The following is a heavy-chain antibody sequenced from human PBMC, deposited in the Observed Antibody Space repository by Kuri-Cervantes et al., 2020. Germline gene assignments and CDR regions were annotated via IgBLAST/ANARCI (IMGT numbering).Heavy chain of an antibody. J-gene: IGHJ4*02. D-gene: IGHD3-3*01. V-gene: IGHV3-23*01. CDR2: ISGSGGST. Sequence: GGSLRLSCAASGFTFSDYYMSWVRQAPGKGLEWVSAISGSGGSTYYADSVKGRFTISRDNSKNTLYLQMNSLRAEDTAVYYCATGEWLSAVGAFDYWGQGTLVTVSS. CDR1: GFTFSDYY. CDR3: ATGEWLSAVGAFDY.